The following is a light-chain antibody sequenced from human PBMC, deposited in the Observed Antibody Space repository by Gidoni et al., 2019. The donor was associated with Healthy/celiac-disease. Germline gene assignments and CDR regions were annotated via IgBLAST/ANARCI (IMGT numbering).Light chain of an antibody. V-gene: IGKV2-28*01. CDR1: QSLLYSNGYNY. Sequence: DLVMTQSPLSLPVTHGESASISCRSSQSLLYSNGYNYLAWYLQTPGQSPQLLIYLGSNQASGVPDRFSGSGSGTDFTLKISRVEAEDVGVYYCMQALQTPPTFGQGTKVEIK. J-gene: IGKJ1*01. CDR3: MQALQTPPT. CDR2: LGS.